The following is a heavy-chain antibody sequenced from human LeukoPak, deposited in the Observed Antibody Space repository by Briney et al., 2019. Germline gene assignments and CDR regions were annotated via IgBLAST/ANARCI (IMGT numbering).Heavy chain of an antibody. V-gene: IGHV3-7*01. CDR3: ARDPYKSMWGFDY. CDR2: IKQDGSEK. Sequence: GGSLRLSCAASGFTFSNYWMSWVRQAPGKGLEWVANIKQDGSEKNYVNSVKGRFTISRDNAKNSLYLQMNSLRAEDTAVYYCARDPYKSMWGFDYWGQGTLVTVSS. D-gene: IGHD2/OR15-2a*01. J-gene: IGHJ4*02. CDR1: GFTFSNYW.